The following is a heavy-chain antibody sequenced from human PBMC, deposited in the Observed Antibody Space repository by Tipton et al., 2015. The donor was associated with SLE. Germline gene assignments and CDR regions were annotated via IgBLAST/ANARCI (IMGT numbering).Heavy chain of an antibody. CDR1: GYTFTGYY. J-gene: IGHJ4*02. Sequence: QSGPEVKKPGASVKVSCKASGYTFTGYYIHWVRQAPGQGLEWMGWINPNSRGTNYAQRFQGRVAMSSDSSISTAYMELSSLRSDDTAVYYCAGGRDGYNTPLDFWGQGTLVTVSS. D-gene: IGHD5-24*01. CDR2: INPNSRGT. CDR3: AGGRDGYNTPLDF. V-gene: IGHV1-2*02.